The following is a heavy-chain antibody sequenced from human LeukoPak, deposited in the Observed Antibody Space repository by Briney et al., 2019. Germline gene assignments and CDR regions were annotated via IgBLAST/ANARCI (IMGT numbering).Heavy chain of an antibody. CDR3: ARAARFLESTGAHAFDL. CDR1: GYTFTSYD. V-gene: IGHV1-8*01. Sequence: ASVKVSCKASGYTFTSYDINWVRQATGQGLEWMGWMNPNSGNTGYAQKFQGRVTMTRNTSISTAYMELSSLRSEDTAVYYCARAARFLESTGAHAFDLRGQGTMVTVSS. CDR2: MNPNSGNT. D-gene: IGHD2-8*02. J-gene: IGHJ3*01.